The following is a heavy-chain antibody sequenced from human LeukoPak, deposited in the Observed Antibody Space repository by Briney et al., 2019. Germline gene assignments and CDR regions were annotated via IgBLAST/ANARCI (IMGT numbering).Heavy chain of an antibody. CDR3: ARPYYYDSSGYPYYFDY. CDR1: GYGFTSYW. V-gene: IGHV5-51*01. D-gene: IGHD3-22*01. J-gene: IGHJ4*02. CDR2: IYPGDSDT. Sequence: GESLKISCKGSGYGFTSYWIGWVRQMPGKGLEWMGIIYPGDSDTRYSPSFQGQVTISADKSISTAYLQWSSLKASDTATYYCARPYYYDSSGYPYYFDYWGQGTLVTVSS.